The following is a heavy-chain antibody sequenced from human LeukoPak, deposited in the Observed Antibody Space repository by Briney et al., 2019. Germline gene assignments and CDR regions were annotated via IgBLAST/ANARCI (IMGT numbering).Heavy chain of an antibody. CDR2: IIPIFGTA. D-gene: IGHD5-18*01. CDR3: ARSIQDGSHYYYYYMDV. V-gene: IGHV1-69*05. CDR1: GGTLSSYA. Sequence: SVKVSCKASGGTLSSYAISWVRQAPGQGLEWMGGIIPIFGTANYAQKFQGRVTITTDESTSTACVELSSLRSEDTAVYYCARSIQDGSHYYYYYMDVWGKGTTVTVSS. J-gene: IGHJ6*03.